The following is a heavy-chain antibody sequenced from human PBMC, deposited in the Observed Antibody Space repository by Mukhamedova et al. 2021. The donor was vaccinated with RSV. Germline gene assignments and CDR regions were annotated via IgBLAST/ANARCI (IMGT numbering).Heavy chain of an antibody. D-gene: IGHD5-18*01. CDR2: IYPGDSET. CDR3: ARRTYSYGQDYFDY. J-gene: IGHJ4*02. V-gene: IGHV5-51*01. Sequence: EYMGIIYPGDSETRYSPPFQGQVTISADKSVSTAYLQWSTLKASDTAMYYCARRTYSYGQDYFDYWGQGTLVTVSS.